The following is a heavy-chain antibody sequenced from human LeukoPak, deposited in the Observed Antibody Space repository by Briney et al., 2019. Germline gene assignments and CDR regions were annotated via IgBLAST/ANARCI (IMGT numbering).Heavy chain of an antibody. CDR2: ISSSSSYI. V-gene: IGHV3-21*01. J-gene: IGHJ6*02. CDR3: ARGGGYYIMDV. Sequence: PGGSLRLSCAASGFTFSGYSMNWVRQAPGKGLEWVSSISSSSSYIYYADSVKGRFTMSRDNAKNSLYPQMNSLRADDTAVYYCARGGGYYIMDVWGQGTTVTVSS. CDR1: GFTFSGYS. D-gene: IGHD3-10*01.